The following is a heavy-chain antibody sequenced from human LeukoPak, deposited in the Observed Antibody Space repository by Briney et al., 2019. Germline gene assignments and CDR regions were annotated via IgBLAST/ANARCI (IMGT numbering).Heavy chain of an antibody. Sequence: GGSLRLSCAASGFTFSSYAMHWVRQAPGKGLEWVAVISYDGSNKYYADSVKGRFTISRDNSKNTLYLQMNSLRAEDTAVYYCARGGGSYSKISKPYYYYMDVWGKGTTVTVSS. CDR2: ISYDGSNK. CDR1: GFTFSSYA. CDR3: ARGGGSYSKISKPYYYYMDV. D-gene: IGHD1-26*01. V-gene: IGHV3-30-3*01. J-gene: IGHJ6*03.